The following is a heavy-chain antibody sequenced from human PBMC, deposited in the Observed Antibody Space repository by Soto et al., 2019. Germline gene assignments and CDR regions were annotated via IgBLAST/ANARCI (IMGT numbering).Heavy chain of an antibody. D-gene: IGHD6-13*01. J-gene: IGHJ4*01. CDR2: MYYSGFG. V-gene: IGHV4-59*08. CDR1: GGSIRGFY. Sequence: SETLSLTCTVSGGSIRGFYWSWIRQPPGKGLEWIGYMYYSGFGDYNPSLKSRITISVDTSKNQLSLKMTSVTAADTAVYYCARHGLLGAAGESNLLDYWGHGTLVTVS. CDR3: ARHGLLGAAGESNLLDY.